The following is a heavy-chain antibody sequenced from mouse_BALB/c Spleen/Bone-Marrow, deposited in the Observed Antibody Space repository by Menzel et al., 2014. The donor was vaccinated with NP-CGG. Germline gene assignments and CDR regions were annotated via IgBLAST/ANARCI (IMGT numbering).Heavy chain of an antibody. Sequence: VNVVESGPGLVAPSQSLSITCTVSGFSLTSYDISWIRQPPGKGLEWLGVIWTGGGTNYNSAFMSRLSISKDNSKSQVLLKMNSLQTDDTAIYYCVREKGFAYWGQGTLVTVSA. CDR2: IWTGGGT. V-gene: IGHV2-9-2*01. J-gene: IGHJ3*01. CDR3: VREKGFAY. CDR1: GFSLTSYD.